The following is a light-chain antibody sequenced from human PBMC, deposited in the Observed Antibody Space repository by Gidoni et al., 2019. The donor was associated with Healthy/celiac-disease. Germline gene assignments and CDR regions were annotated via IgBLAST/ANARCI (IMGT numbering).Light chain of an antibody. CDR1: QSISSW. V-gene: IGKV1-5*03. CDR3: QQYDSYSKT. J-gene: IGKJ1*01. CDR2: KAS. Sequence: DIQMTQSPSTLSASVGDRVTITCRASQSISSWLAWYQQKPGKAPKLLIYKASSLESGVPSRFGGRGSETEFTLTISSLQPDDFATYYCQQYDSYSKTFGQGTKVEIK.